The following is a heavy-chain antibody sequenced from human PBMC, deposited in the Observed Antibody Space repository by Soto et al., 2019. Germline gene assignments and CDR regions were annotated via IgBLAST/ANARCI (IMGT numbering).Heavy chain of an antibody. D-gene: IGHD2-2*01. CDR1: GFTFSSYA. J-gene: IGHJ5*02. CDR2: ISGSGGST. Sequence: LRLSCAASGFTFSSYAMSWVRQAPGKGLEWVSAISGSGGSTYYADSVKGRFTISRDNSKNTLYLQMNSLRAEDTAVYYCAKEGGCSSTSCTAYNWFDPWGQGTLVTVSS. CDR3: AKEGGCSSTSCTAYNWFDP. V-gene: IGHV3-23*01.